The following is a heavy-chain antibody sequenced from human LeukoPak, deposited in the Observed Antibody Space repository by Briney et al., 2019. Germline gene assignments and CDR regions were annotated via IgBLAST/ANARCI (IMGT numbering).Heavy chain of an antibody. CDR2: ISGSGGST. D-gene: IGHD6-19*01. Sequence: GGSLRLSCAASGLTFSSYAMSWVRQAPGKGLEWVSAISGSGGSTYYADSVKGRFTISRDNSKNTLYLQMNSLRAEDTAVYYCAKEATPSIAVAGSSAFDIWGQGTMVTVSS. V-gene: IGHV3-23*01. J-gene: IGHJ3*02. CDR3: AKEATPSIAVAGSSAFDI. CDR1: GLTFSSYA.